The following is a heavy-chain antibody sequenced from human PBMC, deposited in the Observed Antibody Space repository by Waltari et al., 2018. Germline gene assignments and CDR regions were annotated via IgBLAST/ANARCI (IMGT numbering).Heavy chain of an antibody. V-gene: IGHV3-49*03. CDR1: GFTLVDNA. CDR3: TRSRLRYYYGMDV. Sequence: EVQLVESGGGLVQPGRSRRLSCTAPGFTLVDNARSWFRRPPGKGLGWVGFIRSKAYGGTTEYAASVKGRFTISRDDSKSIAYLQMNSLKTEDTAVYYCTRSRLRYYYGMDVWGQGTTVTVSS. D-gene: IGHD4-17*01. J-gene: IGHJ6*02. CDR2: IRSKAYGGTT.